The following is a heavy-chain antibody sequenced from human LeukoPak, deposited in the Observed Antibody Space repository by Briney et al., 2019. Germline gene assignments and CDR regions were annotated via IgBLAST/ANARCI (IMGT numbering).Heavy chain of an antibody. V-gene: IGHV4-59*01. CDR3: ARGFYSPHH. Sequence: SETLSLTCTVSGGSISSDYWGWIRQSPGEGLEWIGYIYYSGSTYYNPSLKSRVTISVDTSKNQFSLKLTSVTAADTAVYYCARGFYSPHHWGQGTLVTVSS. CDR2: IYYSGST. D-gene: IGHD4-11*01. J-gene: IGHJ5*02. CDR1: GGSISSDY.